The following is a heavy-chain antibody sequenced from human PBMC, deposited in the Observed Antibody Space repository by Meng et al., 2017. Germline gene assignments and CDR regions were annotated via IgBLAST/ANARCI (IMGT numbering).Heavy chain of an antibody. V-gene: IGHV3-11*04. CDR3: ARGHYYASGGYYYIAFDI. D-gene: IGHD3-22*01. CDR1: GFTFSDYY. Sequence: GESLKISCAASGFTFSDYYMSWVRQAPGKGLEWVSYISTSGTTIHYADSVKGRFTISRDNAKKSLYLQMNSLRAEDTALYSCARGHYYASGGYYYIAFDIWGQGTVVTVSS. CDR2: ISTSGTTI. J-gene: IGHJ3*02.